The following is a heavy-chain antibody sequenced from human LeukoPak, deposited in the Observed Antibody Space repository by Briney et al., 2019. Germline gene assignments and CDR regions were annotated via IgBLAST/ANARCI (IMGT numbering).Heavy chain of an antibody. CDR2: ISSSGSTI. V-gene: IGHV3-48*03. CDR1: GFTFSSYE. J-gene: IGHJ4*02. Sequence: GGSLRLSCAASGFTFSSYEMNWVRQTPGKGLEWVSYISSSGSTIYYADSVKGRFTISRDNAKNSLNLQMNSLRAEDTAVYYCARDCSGGSCYGYWGQGTLVTVSS. CDR3: ARDCSGGSCYGY. D-gene: IGHD2-15*01.